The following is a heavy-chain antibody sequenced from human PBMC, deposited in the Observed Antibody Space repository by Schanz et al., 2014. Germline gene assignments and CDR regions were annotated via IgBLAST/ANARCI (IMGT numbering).Heavy chain of an antibody. D-gene: IGHD6-19*01. V-gene: IGHV3-21*04. CDR2: MNESHSTI. CDR3: AASSGWHPSTDY. CDR1: GFNFSSYS. Sequence: EVKMVESGGGLVKPGGSLRLSCAASGFNFSSYSLNWVRQAPGKGLEWVSAMNESHSTIYYADSVRGRFTISRDNAENTLFLQMNSLRAEDTAVYYCAASSGWHPSTDYWGQGTLVTVSS. J-gene: IGHJ4*02.